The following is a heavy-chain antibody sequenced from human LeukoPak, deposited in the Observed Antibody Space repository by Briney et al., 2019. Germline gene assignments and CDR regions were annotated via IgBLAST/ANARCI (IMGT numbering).Heavy chain of an antibody. D-gene: IGHD3-3*02. CDR2: INAGNGNA. J-gene: IGHJ3*02. CDR3: ARGHFWSGYYTLPLLGAFDI. Sequence: GASVKVSCKASGYTFTSYAMHWVRQAPGQRLEWMGWINAGNGNAKYSQKFQGRVTITRDTSASTAYMELSSLRSEDTAVYYCARGHFWSGYYTLPLLGAFDIWGQGTMVTVSS. V-gene: IGHV1-3*01. CDR1: GYTFTSYA.